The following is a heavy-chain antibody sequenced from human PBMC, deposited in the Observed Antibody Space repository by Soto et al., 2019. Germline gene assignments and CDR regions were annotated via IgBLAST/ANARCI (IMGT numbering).Heavy chain of an antibody. CDR2: ISYDGSNK. CDR1: GFTFSSYA. CDR3: ARDPGIATITEGFDL. J-gene: IGHJ4*02. D-gene: IGHD5-12*01. Sequence: WGSLRLSCAASGFTFSSYAMHWFRQAPGKGLEWVAVISYDGSNKYYADSVKGRFTISRDNSKNTLYLQMNSLRAEDTAVYYCARDPGIATITEGFDLWAQGNLVTVSA. V-gene: IGHV3-30-3*01.